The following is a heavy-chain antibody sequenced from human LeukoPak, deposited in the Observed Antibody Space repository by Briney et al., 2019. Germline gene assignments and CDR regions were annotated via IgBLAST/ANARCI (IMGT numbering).Heavy chain of an antibody. V-gene: IGHV1-58*01. CDR2: IIVGSGAT. CDR3: AADLSNPRMGASYLDS. Sequence: ASVKVSCKASGFTSTNFAVQWVRQARGQRLEWIGWIIVGSGATKCAQDFQERVTITRDLSTSTLYMELRSLTSEDTAVYYCAADLSNPRMGASYLDSWGQGTLVTVSS. J-gene: IGHJ4*02. CDR1: GFTSTNFA. D-gene: IGHD3-16*01.